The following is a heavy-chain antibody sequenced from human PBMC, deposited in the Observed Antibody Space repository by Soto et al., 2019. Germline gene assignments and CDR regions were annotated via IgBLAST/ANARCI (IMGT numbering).Heavy chain of an antibody. CDR1: VGSISSSSYY. CDR3: VSETGDGPYYYYYGMDV. CDR2: MYYIGST. Sequence: SETLSLTCTVSVGSISSSSYYWGWILQPPGQGLEWIGSMYYIGSTYYNPSRKSRVTISVDTSKNQFSLKLSSVTAADTAVYYCVSETGDGPYYYYYGMDVWGQGTTVTVSS. V-gene: IGHV4-39*01. J-gene: IGHJ6*02. D-gene: IGHD7-27*01.